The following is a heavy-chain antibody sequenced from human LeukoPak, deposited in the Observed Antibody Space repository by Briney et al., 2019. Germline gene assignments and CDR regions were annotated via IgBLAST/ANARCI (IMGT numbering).Heavy chain of an antibody. V-gene: IGHV3-43*02. CDR2: INENGDIA. Sequence: GGSLRLSCAASGFTFDDYAMHWVRQGSGKSLVWVSLINENGDIAYYGDSVRGRFTVSRDNAKNSLYLQMNSLTTEDTALYYCAKARWEPNFDYWGQGTLVTVSS. J-gene: IGHJ4*02. CDR3: AKARWEPNFDY. D-gene: IGHD1-26*01. CDR1: GFTFDDYA.